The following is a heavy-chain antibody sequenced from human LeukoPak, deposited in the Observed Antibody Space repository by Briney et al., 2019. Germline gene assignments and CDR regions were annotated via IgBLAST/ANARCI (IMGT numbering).Heavy chain of an antibody. D-gene: IGHD6-19*01. CDR3: ARDPGYSSGMDAFDI. Sequence: ASVKVSCKASGYTFTSYYMHWVRQAPGQGLEWMGIINPSGGSTSYAQKFQGRVTITADESTSTAYMELSSLRSDDTAVYYCARDPGYSSGMDAFDIWGQGTMVTVSS. V-gene: IGHV1-46*01. CDR2: INPSGGST. CDR1: GYTFTSYY. J-gene: IGHJ3*02.